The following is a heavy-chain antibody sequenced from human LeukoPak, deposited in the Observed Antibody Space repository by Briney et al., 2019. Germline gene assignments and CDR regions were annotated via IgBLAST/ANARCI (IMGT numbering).Heavy chain of an antibody. V-gene: IGHV4-59*01. Sequence: SSETLSLTCTVSGGSISSYYWSWIRQPPGKGLEWIGYIYYSGSTNYNPSLKSRVIISVDTSKNQFSLKLSSVTAADTAVYYCARGEAGAFDIWGQGTMVTVSS. J-gene: IGHJ3*02. CDR3: ARGEAGAFDI. CDR1: GGSISSYY. CDR2: IYYSGST.